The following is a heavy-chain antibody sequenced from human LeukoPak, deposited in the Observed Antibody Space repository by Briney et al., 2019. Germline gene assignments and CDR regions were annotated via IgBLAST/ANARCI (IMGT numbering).Heavy chain of an antibody. J-gene: IGHJ4*02. V-gene: IGHV3-74*01. CDR2: ITPDGSYS. D-gene: IGHD3-10*01. CDR1: GYTFSSFW. Sequence: GGSLRLSCAASGYTFSSFWMHWARQAPGKGLVWVSRITPDGSYSTYADSVKGRFTISRDNARNTLSLQMNGLRAEDTAVYYCSRDTFGHHDYWGQGTLVTVSS. CDR3: SRDTFGHHDY.